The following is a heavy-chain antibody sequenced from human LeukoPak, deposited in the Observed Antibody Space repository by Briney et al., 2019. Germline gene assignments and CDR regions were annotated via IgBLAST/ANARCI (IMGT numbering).Heavy chain of an antibody. D-gene: IGHD6-13*01. CDR1: GFPFRSYA. CDR2: ISGSGGST. J-gene: IGHJ4*02. CDR3: VSLYSSSWYNYFDY. V-gene: IGHV3-23*01. Sequence: GGSLRLSCAPAGFPFRSYAMSWVRQAPGKGLEWVSAISGSGGSTYYADSVKGRFTISRDNSKNTLYLQMNSLRAEDTAVFYCVSLYSSSWYNYFDYWGQGTLVTVSS.